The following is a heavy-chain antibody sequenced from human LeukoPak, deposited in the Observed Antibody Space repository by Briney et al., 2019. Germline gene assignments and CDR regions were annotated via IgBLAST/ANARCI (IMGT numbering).Heavy chain of an antibody. Sequence: PSETLSLTCAVSGGSISSGGYSWSWIRQPPGKGLEWIGYIYHSGSTYYNPSLKSRVTISVDGSKNQFSLKLSSVTAADTAVYYCARGSSGYYGPFDFDYWGQGTLVTVSS. J-gene: IGHJ4*02. CDR3: ARGSSGYYGPFDFDY. CDR1: GGSISSGGYS. V-gene: IGHV4-30-2*01. CDR2: IYHSGST. D-gene: IGHD3-22*01.